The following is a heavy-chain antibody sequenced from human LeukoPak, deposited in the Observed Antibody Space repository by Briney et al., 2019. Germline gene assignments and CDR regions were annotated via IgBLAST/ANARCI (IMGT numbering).Heavy chain of an antibody. V-gene: IGHV4-59*01. CDR3: AEYYYDSSGYNDWFDP. Sequence: SETLSLTCAVYGGSFSGYYWTWIRQPPGKGLEWIGYIYYSGSTNYNPSLKSRVTISVDTSKNQFSLKLSSVTAADTAVYYCAEYYYDSSGYNDWFDPWGQGTLVTVSS. D-gene: IGHD3-22*01. CDR1: GGSFSGYY. J-gene: IGHJ5*02. CDR2: IYYSGST.